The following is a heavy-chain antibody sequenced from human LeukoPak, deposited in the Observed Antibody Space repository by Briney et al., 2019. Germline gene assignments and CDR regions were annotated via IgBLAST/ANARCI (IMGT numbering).Heavy chain of an antibody. CDR2: IKQDGSEK. CDR3: ARDPSQLSESWFDP. J-gene: IGHJ5*02. Sequence: SGGSLRLSCAASGFTFSSYWMSWLRQAPGKGLEWVANIKQDGSEKYYVDSVKGRFTISRDNAKNSLYLQMNSLRAEDTAVYYCARDPSQLSESWFDPWGQGTLVTVSS. CDR1: GFTFSSYW. V-gene: IGHV3-7*01. D-gene: IGHD1-1*01.